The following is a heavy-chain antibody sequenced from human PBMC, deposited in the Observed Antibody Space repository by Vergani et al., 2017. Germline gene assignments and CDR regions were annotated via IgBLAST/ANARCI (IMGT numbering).Heavy chain of an antibody. V-gene: IGHV1-2*02. CDR3: ASGYYGSGSKNYYYYGMDV. J-gene: IGHJ6*02. CDR1: GYTFTGYY. D-gene: IGHD3-10*01. CDR2: IKPNSGGT. Sequence: QVQLVQSGAEVKKPGASVKVSCKASGYTFTGYYMHWVRKAPGQGLDWMGWIKPNSGGTNYAQKFQGRVTRTRATSISTAYRELSRRRADDTALYYCASGYYGSGSKNYYYYGMDVWGQGTTVTVSS.